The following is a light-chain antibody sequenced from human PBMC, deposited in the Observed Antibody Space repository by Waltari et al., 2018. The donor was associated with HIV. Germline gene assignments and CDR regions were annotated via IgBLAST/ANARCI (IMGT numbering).Light chain of an antibody. CDR3: LLSYSGARV. J-gene: IGLJ3*02. V-gene: IGLV7-46*01. Sequence: QAVVTQEPSLTVPPGGTVTLTCGSSTGAVTSGHYSYWFQQKPGQPPRPLIYDISNKHSWTPARFSGSLLGGKAALTLSGAQPEDEAEYYCLLSYSGARVFGGGTKLTVL. CDR1: TGAVTSGHY. CDR2: DIS.